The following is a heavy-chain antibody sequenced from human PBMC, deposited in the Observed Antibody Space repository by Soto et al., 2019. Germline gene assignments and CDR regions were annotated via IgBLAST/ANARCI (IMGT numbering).Heavy chain of an antibody. CDR3: ARAEGATMKAIYFDY. V-gene: IGHV4-31*03. D-gene: IGHD1-26*01. Sequence: SETLSLTCTVSGGSISSGGYYWSWIRQHPGKGLEWIGYIYYSGSTYYNPSLKSRVTISVDTSKNQFSLKLSSVTAADTAVYYCARAEGATMKAIYFDYWGQGTLVTVSS. J-gene: IGHJ4*02. CDR1: GGSISSGGYY. CDR2: IYYSGST.